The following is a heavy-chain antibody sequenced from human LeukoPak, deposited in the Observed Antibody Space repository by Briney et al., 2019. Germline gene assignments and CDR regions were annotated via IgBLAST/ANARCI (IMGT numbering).Heavy chain of an antibody. J-gene: IGHJ4*02. V-gene: IGHV1-69*06. CDR1: GGTFSSYA. Sequence: GASVKVSCKASGGTFSSYAISWVRQAPGQGLEWMGGIIPIFGTANYAQKFQGRVTITADKSTSTAYMELSSLRSEDTAVYYCATVPLGYCSGGSCYDFGYWGQGTLVTVSS. D-gene: IGHD2-15*01. CDR3: ATVPLGYCSGGSCYDFGY. CDR2: IIPIFGTA.